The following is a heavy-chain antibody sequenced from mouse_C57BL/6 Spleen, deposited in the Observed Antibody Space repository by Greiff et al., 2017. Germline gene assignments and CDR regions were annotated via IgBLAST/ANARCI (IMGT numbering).Heavy chain of an antibody. CDR1: GFTFTDYY. D-gene: IGHD1-1*01. J-gene: IGHJ4*01. CDR3: ARYDYGSSWGYYYAMDY. V-gene: IGHV7-3*01. Sequence: DVMLVESGGGLVQPGGSLSLSCAASGFTFTDYYMSWVRQPPGKALEWLGFIRNKANGYPTEYSASVKGRFTISSDNSQSILYLQLNALRAEDSATYYCARYDYGSSWGYYYAMDYWGQGTSVTVSS. CDR2: IRNKANGYPT.